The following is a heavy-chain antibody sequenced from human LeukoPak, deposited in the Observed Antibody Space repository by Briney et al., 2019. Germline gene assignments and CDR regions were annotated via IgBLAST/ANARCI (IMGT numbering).Heavy chain of an antibody. Sequence: GGSLRLSCEASGFTFSAYAMTWVRQAPGKGLEWVSAISDSGATKYYADSVKGRFTISRDNSQNTLYLQMNSLRAEDTAVYYCTLSLRTPGNYWGQGTLVTVSP. CDR2: ISDSGATK. CDR1: GFTFSAYA. V-gene: IGHV3-23*01. CDR3: TLSLRTPGNY. D-gene: IGHD2/OR15-2a*01. J-gene: IGHJ4*02.